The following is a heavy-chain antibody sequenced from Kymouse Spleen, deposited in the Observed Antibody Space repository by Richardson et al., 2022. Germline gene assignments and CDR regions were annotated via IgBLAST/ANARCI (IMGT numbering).Heavy chain of an antibody. J-gene: IGHJ4*02. Sequence: EVQLVESGGGLVQPGGSLRLSCAASGFTFSSYDMHWVRQATGKGLEWVSAIGTAGDTYYPGSVKGRFTISRENAKNSLYLQMNSLRAGDTAVYYCASPFGYSYGPL*LLGPGNPGHRLL. CDR1: GFTFSSYD. CDR2: IGTAGDT. CDR3: ASPFGYSYGPL*L. V-gene: IGHV3-13*01. D-gene: IGHD5-18,IGHD5-18*01.